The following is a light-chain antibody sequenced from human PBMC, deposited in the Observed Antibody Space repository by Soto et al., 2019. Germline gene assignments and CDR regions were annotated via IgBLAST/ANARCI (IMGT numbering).Light chain of an antibody. CDR2: GAS. V-gene: IGKV3-20*01. J-gene: IGKJ1*01. Sequence: DIVLTQSPGTLSLSPGERATLSCRASQSVNSAYLAWYQQKPGQAPRLLIYGASTRATGIPDRFSGSGSGTEFTLTISRLEPEDLAVYYCQQYGNSPPWTFGQGTKVEIK. CDR3: QQYGNSPPWT. CDR1: QSVNSAY.